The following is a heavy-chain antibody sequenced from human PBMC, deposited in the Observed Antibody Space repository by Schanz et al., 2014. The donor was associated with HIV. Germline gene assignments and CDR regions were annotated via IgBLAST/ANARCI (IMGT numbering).Heavy chain of an antibody. CDR2: ISSGGSTK. Sequence: EEQLVESGGGLVQPGGSLRLSCAASGFTFSSYSMNWVRQAPGKGLEWISYISSGGSTKYYADSVKGRFTISRDNAKNSLYLQMNSLTPEDTAVYYCARDKKSGNNDGGFDPWGQGTLVTVSS. CDR1: GFTFSSYS. D-gene: IGHD1-26*01. V-gene: IGHV3-48*04. J-gene: IGHJ5*02. CDR3: ARDKKSGNNDGGFDP.